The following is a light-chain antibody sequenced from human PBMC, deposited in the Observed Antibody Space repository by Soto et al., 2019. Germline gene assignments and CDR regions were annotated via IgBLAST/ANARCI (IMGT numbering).Light chain of an antibody. CDR3: QQYGSSLCT. CDR1: QSVASNY. Sequence: EIVLTQSPGTLSLSPGERATLSCRASQSVASNYLAWYQQKPGQAPRPLIYGASSRATGIPDRISGSGSGTDFTLTISRLEPEDSAVYYCQQYGSSLCTFGQGTK. J-gene: IGKJ2*02. V-gene: IGKV3-20*01. CDR2: GAS.